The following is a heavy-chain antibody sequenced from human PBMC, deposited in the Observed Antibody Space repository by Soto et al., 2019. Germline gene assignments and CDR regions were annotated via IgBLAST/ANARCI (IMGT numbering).Heavy chain of an antibody. J-gene: IGHJ5*02. D-gene: IGHD4-17*01. CDR3: ARCSTGSGDSGLSLSS. V-gene: IGHV1-18*01. Sequence: QVQLVQSGAEVKKPGASVKVACRTSGYTFTGYAFSWVRQAPGQGLEWMGWISAYNGNTKYAQRFQDRLTMTTDTSASTAYMELRRLTSDDTAVYYCARCSTGSGDSGLSLSSWGQGPLVTVSS. CDR2: ISAYNGNT. CDR1: GYTFTGYA.